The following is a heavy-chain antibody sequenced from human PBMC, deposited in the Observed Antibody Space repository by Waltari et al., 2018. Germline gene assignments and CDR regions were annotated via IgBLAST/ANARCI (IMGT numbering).Heavy chain of an antibody. D-gene: IGHD5-18*01. CDR2: FHHGGNT. J-gene: IGHJ5*02. V-gene: IGHV4-39*01. Sequence: QLQLQESGPGLVKPSETLSLTCTVSGVSISSVPYYWGWSRQPPEKGLEWIGSFHHGGNTFYNPSLKSRVTISVDRSSNQFSLKLYSLTAADTAVYYCARHGGESYGYLWVDPWGQGTLVTVSS. CDR3: ARHGGESYGYLWVDP. CDR1: GVSISSVPYY.